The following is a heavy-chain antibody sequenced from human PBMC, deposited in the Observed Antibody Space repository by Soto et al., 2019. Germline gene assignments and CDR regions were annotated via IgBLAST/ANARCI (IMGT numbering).Heavy chain of an antibody. CDR3: ARGALRSYDILTTWGPYYYGMDV. CDR2: INPSGGST. D-gene: IGHD3-9*01. Sequence: ASVKVSCKASGYTFTSYYMHWVRQAPGQGLEWMGIINPSGGSTSYAQKFQGRVTMTRDTSTSTVYMELSSLRSEDTAVYYCARGALRSYDILTTWGPYYYGMDVWGQGTTGTV. J-gene: IGHJ6*02. V-gene: IGHV1-46*01. CDR1: GYTFTSYY.